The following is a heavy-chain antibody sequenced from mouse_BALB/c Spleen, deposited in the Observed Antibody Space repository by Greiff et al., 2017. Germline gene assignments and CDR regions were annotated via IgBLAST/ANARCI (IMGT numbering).Heavy chain of an antibody. V-gene: IGHV1-7*01. CDR1: GYTFTSYW. D-gene: IGHD2-4*01. Sequence: VHLVESGAELAKPGASVKMSCKASGYTFTSYWMHWVKQRPGQGLEWIGYINPSTGYTEYNQKFKDKATLTADKSSSTAYMQLSSLTSEDSAVYYCARGVYYDYGDYWGQGTTLTVSS. CDR3: ARGVYYDYGDY. J-gene: IGHJ2*01. CDR2: INPSTGYT.